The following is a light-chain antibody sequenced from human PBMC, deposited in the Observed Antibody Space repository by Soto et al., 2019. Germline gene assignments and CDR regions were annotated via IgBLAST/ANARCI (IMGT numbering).Light chain of an antibody. Sequence: EVVMTQSPATLSVSPGEIATLSFSASQSVSSFLAWYQQKPGQAPRLLIYDASNKATGIPARFSGSGSGTDFTLTINSLEPEDFAVYYCQQRSNWPLTFGGGTKVDIK. CDR3: QQRSNWPLT. CDR1: QSVSSF. V-gene: IGKV3-11*01. J-gene: IGKJ4*01. CDR2: DAS.